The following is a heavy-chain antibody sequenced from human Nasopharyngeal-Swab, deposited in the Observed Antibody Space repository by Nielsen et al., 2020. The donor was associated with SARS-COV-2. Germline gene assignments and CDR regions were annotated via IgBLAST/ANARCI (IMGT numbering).Heavy chain of an antibody. CDR1: GYSFTSYC. D-gene: IGHD6-19*01. CDR3: ARQGAVAGYYYYYMDV. Sequence: GASLKISCQGSGYSFTSYCIGWVRQMPGKGPEWMGIIYPGDSDTRYSPSFQGQVTISADKSISTAYLQWSSLKASDTAMYYCARQGAVAGYYYYYMDVWGKGTTVTVSS. V-gene: IGHV5-51*01. CDR2: IYPGDSDT. J-gene: IGHJ6*03.